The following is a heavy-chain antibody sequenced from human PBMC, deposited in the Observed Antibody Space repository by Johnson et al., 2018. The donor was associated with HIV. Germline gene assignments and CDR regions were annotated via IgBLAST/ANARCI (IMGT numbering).Heavy chain of an antibody. CDR1: GFTFSSYW. CDR2: IKQDGSAK. V-gene: IGHV3-7*03. J-gene: IGHJ3*02. CDR3: AKPGDSSGYYLQVWAFDI. D-gene: IGHD3-22*01. Sequence: VQLVESGGGLVQPGGSLRLSCAASGFTFSSYWMSWVRQAPGQGLEWVANIKQDGSAKYYVDSVKGRFTISRDNAKNSLYLQRNSLSAEDTAVYYCAKPGDSSGYYLQVWAFDIWGQETMVTVSS.